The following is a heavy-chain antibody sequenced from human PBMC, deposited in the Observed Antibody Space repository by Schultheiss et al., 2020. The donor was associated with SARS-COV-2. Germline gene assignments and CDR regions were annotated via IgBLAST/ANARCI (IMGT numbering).Heavy chain of an antibody. CDR1: GGSISSSSYY. Sequence: SETLSLTCTVSGGSISSSSYYWGWIRQPPGKGLEWIGSIYHSGSTYYNPSLKSRLTISVDTSKNQFSLRLNSVTAADTAVYYCARAPTPPSNYDFWSGFLFDYWGQGALVTVSS. CDR3: ARAPTPPSNYDFWSGFLFDY. V-gene: IGHV4-39*07. CDR2: IYHSGST. J-gene: IGHJ4*02. D-gene: IGHD3-3*01.